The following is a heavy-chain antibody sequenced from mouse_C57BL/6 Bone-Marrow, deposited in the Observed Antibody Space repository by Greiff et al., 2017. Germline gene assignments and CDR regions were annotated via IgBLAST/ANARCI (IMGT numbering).Heavy chain of an antibody. J-gene: IGHJ1*03. CDR2: IYPRSGNT. CDR3: ARGDDYDVDWYFDV. Sequence: VQGVESGAELARPGASVKLSCKASGYTFTSYGISWVKQRTGQGLEWIGEIYPRSGNTYYNEKFKGKATLTADKSSSTAYMELRSLTSEDSAVYFCARGDDYDVDWYFDVWGTGTTVTVSS. D-gene: IGHD2-4*01. CDR1: GYTFTSYG. V-gene: IGHV1-81*01.